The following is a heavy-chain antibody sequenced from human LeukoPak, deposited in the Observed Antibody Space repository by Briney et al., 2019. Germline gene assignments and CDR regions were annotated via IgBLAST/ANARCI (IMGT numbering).Heavy chain of an antibody. V-gene: IGHV4-34*01. Sequence: SETLSLTCAVYGGSFSGYYWSWIRQPPGKGLEWIGEINHSGSTNYNPSLKSRVTISADTSKNQFSLKLSSVTAADTAVYYCGLYYYDSSGYYYDYWGQGTLVTVSS. CDR3: GLYYYDSSGYYYDY. D-gene: IGHD3-22*01. J-gene: IGHJ4*02. CDR2: INHSGST. CDR1: GGSFSGYY.